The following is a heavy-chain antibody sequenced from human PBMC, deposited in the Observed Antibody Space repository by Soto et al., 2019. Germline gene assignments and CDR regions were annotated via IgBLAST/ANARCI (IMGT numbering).Heavy chain of an antibody. V-gene: IGHV4-30-4*08. CDR3: AIGPRDIVATIRYYYYYMDV. CDR2: IYYSGSI. J-gene: IGHJ6*03. D-gene: IGHD5-12*01. Sequence: PSETLSLTCTVSGGSISSDNYHWTWIRQSPGKGLEWIGYIYYSGSIFYNPSFKSRVTISVDTSKNQFSLQLSSVTAADTAVYYCAIGPRDIVATIRYYYYYMDVWGKGTKVTVSS. CDR1: GGSISSDNYH.